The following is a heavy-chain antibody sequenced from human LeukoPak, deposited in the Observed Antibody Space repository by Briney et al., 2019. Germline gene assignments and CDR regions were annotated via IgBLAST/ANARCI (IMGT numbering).Heavy chain of an antibody. CDR3: ARSGGWVTAYWYFEF. Sequence: SSETPSLTCTVSGGPISSYYWSWIRQTPGKGVEWIGYTHHSGNNNYNPSLKSQVTISQDMSKIRFSLWLSSVTAADTAVYYCARSGGWVTAYWYFEFWCRGTLVTVSS. CDR1: GGPISSYY. J-gene: IGHJ2*01. CDR2: THHSGNN. V-gene: IGHV4-59*01. D-gene: IGHD2-21*02.